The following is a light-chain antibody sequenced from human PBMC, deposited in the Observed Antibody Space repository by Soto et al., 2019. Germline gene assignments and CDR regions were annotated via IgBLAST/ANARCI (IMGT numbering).Light chain of an antibody. CDR2: AVS. CDR1: QSLLQSDGNTY. V-gene: IGKV2D-29*01. CDR3: MQSIETHRT. Sequence: IVMTQTPLALSVTPGQPSSISCKSSQSLLQSDGNTYLYGYLPRPGQPAKALIYAVSQRFSGVPETFSGSGSGTDSTLKISRVEPEDVGGYYCMQSIETHRTFGQLTTE. J-gene: IGKJ1*01.